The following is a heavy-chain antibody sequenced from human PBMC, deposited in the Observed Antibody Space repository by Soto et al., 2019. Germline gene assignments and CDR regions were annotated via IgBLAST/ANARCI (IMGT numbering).Heavy chain of an antibody. CDR2: INPNSGDT. CDR3: ATPKHLVRREPFDY. CDR1: SYTFTHYY. D-gene: IGHD6-13*01. J-gene: IGHJ4*01. Sequence: ASVKVSCKVSSYTFTHYYVHWVRQAPGRGLEWMGWINPNSGDTNYAQKFQGRVTMTRDTSISTVYMELTRLRSDDTGVYYCATPKHLVRREPFDYSGQGPLVTVSS. V-gene: IGHV1-2*02.